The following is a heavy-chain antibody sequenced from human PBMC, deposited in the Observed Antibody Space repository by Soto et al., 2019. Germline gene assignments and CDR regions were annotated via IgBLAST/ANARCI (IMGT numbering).Heavy chain of an antibody. J-gene: IGHJ5*02. CDR1: GYTFTSYD. D-gene: IGHD3-10*01. Sequence: QVQLVQSGAGVKKPGASVKVSCKASGYTFTSYDINSVRQATGQELEWMGWMNPNSGNTGYAQKFQGSVTMTRNTSISTAYMELSSLRSEDTAVYYCARVFPISGFGKNWFDPCGQGTLVTVSS. V-gene: IGHV1-8*01. CDR2: MNPNSGNT. CDR3: ARVFPISGFGKNWFDP.